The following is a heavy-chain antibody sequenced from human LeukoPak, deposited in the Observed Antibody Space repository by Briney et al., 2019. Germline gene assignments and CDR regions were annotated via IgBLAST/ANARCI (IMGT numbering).Heavy chain of an antibody. V-gene: IGHV1-46*01. CDR2: INPSGGST. CDR3: ARGQTTVTTPYYFDY. Sequence: GASVKVSCKASGYTFTSYYMHWVRQAPGQGLEWMGIINPSGGSTSYAQKFQGRVTMTRDTSTSTVYMELSSLRSEDTAVYYCARGQTTVTTPYYFDYWGQGTLVTVSS. D-gene: IGHD4-17*01. J-gene: IGHJ4*02. CDR1: GYTFTSYY.